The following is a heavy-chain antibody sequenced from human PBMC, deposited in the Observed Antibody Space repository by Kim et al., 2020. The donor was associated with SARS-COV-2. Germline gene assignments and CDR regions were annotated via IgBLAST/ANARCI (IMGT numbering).Heavy chain of an antibody. Sequence: ASVKVSCKASGYTFTSYAMNWVRQAPGQGLEWMGWINTNTGNPTYAQGFTGRFVFSLDTSVSTAYLQISSLKAEDTAVYYCAREDYDFWSGYPNYFDYRGQGTLVTVSS. CDR3: AREDYDFWSGYPNYFDY. J-gene: IGHJ4*02. CDR2: INTNTGNP. V-gene: IGHV7-4-1*02. CDR1: GYTFTSYA. D-gene: IGHD3-3*01.